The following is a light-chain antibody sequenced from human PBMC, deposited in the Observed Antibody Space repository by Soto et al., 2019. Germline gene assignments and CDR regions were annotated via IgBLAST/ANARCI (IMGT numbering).Light chain of an antibody. V-gene: IGKV3-11*01. CDR3: EQRSNWSIS. Sequence: VLTHSPATLSLSPGERATLSCRASQSVSSYLAWYQQKPGQAPRLLIYGASSRATGIPDRFSGSGSGTDFTLTISRLEPEDFAVYYCEQRSNWSISFGQGTRLEF. CDR2: GAS. CDR1: QSVSSY. J-gene: IGKJ5*01.